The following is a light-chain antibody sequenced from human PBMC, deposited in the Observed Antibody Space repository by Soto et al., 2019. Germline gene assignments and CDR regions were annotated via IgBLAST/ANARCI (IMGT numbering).Light chain of an antibody. J-gene: IGKJ4*01. Sequence: EIVMTQSPATLSVSPGERATLSCRASLSVRSNLAWYQQKPGQAPRLLIYGASTRATGIPVRFSGSGSGTEFTLTISSLQSEDFAVYYCQQYNNWPPLTFGGGTKVEIK. CDR3: QQYNNWPPLT. V-gene: IGKV3-15*01. CDR1: LSVRSN. CDR2: GAS.